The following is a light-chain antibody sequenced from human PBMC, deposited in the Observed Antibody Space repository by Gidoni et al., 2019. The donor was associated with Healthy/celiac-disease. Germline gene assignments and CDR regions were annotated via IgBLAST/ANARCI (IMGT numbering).Light chain of an antibody. CDR2: EVS. V-gene: IGKV2D-29*01. Sequence: DIVMTQTLPSLSVTPGQPASISCKPSQSLLHSDGKNYLYWYLQKPGQPQQLLIYEVSNRFSRVPDMCSSSGSGTDFTLKISRVEAEDVGVYYCMQSIQLPLTFGGGTKVEIK. CDR1: QSLLHSDGKNY. CDR3: MQSIQLPLT. J-gene: IGKJ4*01.